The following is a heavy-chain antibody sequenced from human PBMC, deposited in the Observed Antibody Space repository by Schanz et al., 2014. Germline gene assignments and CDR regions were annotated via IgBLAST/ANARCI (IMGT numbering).Heavy chain of an antibody. CDR1: GFTFRGYA. D-gene: IGHD6-19*01. CDR2: ISGLGEAT. Sequence: EVQLLESGGDLVQPGGSLRLSCVVSGFTFRGYAMSWVRQAPGKGLQWVSTISGLGEATFYSDSVKGRFTVSRDNSKNTLYLQMNSLRAEDTAVYYCAKDLAVAGDYWGQGTLVTVSS. V-gene: IGHV3-23*01. J-gene: IGHJ4*02. CDR3: AKDLAVAGDY.